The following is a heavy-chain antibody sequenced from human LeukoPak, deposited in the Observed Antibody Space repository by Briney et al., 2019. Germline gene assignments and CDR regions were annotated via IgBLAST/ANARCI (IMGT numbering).Heavy chain of an antibody. CDR3: ASSDYYGSGSFNYYYYGMDV. CDR1: GGSISSYY. Sequence: SETLSLTCTVSGGSISSYYWSWIRQPAGKGLEWIGHIYTSGSTNYNPSLKSRVTMSVDTSKNQFSLKLSSVTAADTAVYYCASSDYYGSGSFNYYYYGMDVWGQGTTVTVSS. D-gene: IGHD3-10*01. V-gene: IGHV4-4*07. CDR2: IYTSGST. J-gene: IGHJ6*02.